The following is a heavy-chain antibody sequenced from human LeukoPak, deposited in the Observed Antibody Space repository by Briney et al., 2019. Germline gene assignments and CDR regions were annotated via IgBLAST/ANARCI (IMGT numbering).Heavy chain of an antibody. D-gene: IGHD6-19*01. V-gene: IGHV3-23*01. CDR2: LSGSGITT. CDR3: AKGIYSSGWSYFDY. Sequence: GGSLSLSCAAAGFSFSNSAMSWVRQAPGKGLEWVSTLSGSGITTYYADSVKGRFTSSRDNSRNTLYLQMTTLRAEDSALYYCAKGIYSSGWSYFDYWGHGTLVTVSS. CDR1: GFSFSNSA. J-gene: IGHJ4*01.